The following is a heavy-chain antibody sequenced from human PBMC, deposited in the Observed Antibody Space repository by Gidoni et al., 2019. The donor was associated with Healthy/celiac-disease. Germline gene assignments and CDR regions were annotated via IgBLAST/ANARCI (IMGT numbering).Heavy chain of an antibody. CDR2: ISDDGSNK. CDR1: GFTFSSYG. V-gene: IGHV3-30*18. J-gene: IGHJ4*02. Sequence: QVQLVESGGGVVQPGRSLRLSCAASGFTFSSYGMHWVRQAPGKGLGWVAVISDDGSNKYYADAVKGRFTISRDNSKNTLYLQMNSLRAEDTAVYYCAKTSRPYSSSWYFDYWGQGTLVTVSS. CDR3: AKTSRPYSSSWYFDY. D-gene: IGHD6-13*01.